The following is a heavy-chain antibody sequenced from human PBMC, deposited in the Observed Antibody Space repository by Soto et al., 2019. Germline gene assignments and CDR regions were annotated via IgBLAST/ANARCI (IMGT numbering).Heavy chain of an antibody. Sequence: KPSETLSLTCAVSGASISSTDWWSWVRQPPGKGLEWLGEIYHSGSTYYNPSLKSRVTISVDKSKNQFSLKLTSVTAADTAVYYCASDRFRGTYYLRGVTYFFEEWGQGTPVTVSS. CDR3: ASDRFRGTYYLRGVTYFFEE. J-gene: IGHJ4*02. CDR1: GASISSTDW. D-gene: IGHD1-26*01. CDR2: IYHSGST. V-gene: IGHV4-4*02.